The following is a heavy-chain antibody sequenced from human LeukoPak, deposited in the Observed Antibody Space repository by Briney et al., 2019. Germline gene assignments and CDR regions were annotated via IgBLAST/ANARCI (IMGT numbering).Heavy chain of an antibody. J-gene: IGHJ2*01. D-gene: IGHD3-3*01. CDR3: AKDRIITIFGVAANWYFDL. CDR1: GFTFSSYW. Sequence: GGSLRLSCAASGFTFSSYWMSWVRQAPGKGLEWVAFIRYDGSNKYYADSVKGRFTISRDNSKNTLYLQMNSLRAEDTAVYYCAKDRIITIFGVAANWYFDLWGRGTLVTVSS. CDR2: IRYDGSNK. V-gene: IGHV3-30*02.